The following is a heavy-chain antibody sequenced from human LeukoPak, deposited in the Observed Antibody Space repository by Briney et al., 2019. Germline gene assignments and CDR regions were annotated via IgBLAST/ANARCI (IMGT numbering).Heavy chain of an antibody. CDR2: IYHSGNT. Sequence: PSETLSLTCTVSDGSISSTSYYWGWIRQPPGKGLEWIGSIYHSGNTYYNPSLKSRTTISVDTSKNQFSLKVRSVTAADTAVYYCARLQGRLLGYFDSWDQGTLVTVSS. CDR1: DGSISSTSYY. J-gene: IGHJ4*02. CDR3: ARLQGRLLGYFDS. D-gene: IGHD3-22*01. V-gene: IGHV4-39*01.